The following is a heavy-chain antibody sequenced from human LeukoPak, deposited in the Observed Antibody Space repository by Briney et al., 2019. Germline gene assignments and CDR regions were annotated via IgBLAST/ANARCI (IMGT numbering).Heavy chain of an antibody. CDR3: ARDRRGEDDY. J-gene: IGHJ4*02. V-gene: IGHV3-21*01. D-gene: IGHD2-21*01. CDR1: GFTFSSST. CDR2: ISSSSRYI. Sequence: GESLRLSCAASGFTFSSSTMNWVRRAPGKGLEWVSSISSSSRYIYYADSVKGRFTISRDNAKNSLYLQMNSLRAEDTAVYYCARDRRGEDDYWGQGTLVTVSS.